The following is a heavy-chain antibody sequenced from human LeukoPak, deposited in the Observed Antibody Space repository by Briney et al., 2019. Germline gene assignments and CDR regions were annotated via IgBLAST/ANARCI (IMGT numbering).Heavy chain of an antibody. CDR3: ARDGGYSSGWNWFDP. Sequence: EASVKVSCKASGGTFSSYAISWVRQAPGQGLEWMGGIIPIFGTANYAQKFQGRVTITADKSTSTAYMELSRLRSDDTAVYYCARDGGYSSGWNWFDPWGQGTLVTVSS. J-gene: IGHJ5*02. CDR1: GGTFSSYA. V-gene: IGHV1-69*06. CDR2: IIPIFGTA. D-gene: IGHD6-19*01.